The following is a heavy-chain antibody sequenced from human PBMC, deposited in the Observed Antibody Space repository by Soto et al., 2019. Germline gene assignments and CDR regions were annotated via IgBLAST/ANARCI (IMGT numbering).Heavy chain of an antibody. V-gene: IGHV3-74*01. D-gene: IGHD3-10*01. CDR1: GFTFTTFSSYW. J-gene: IGHJ4*02. CDR2: INGDGSRA. Sequence: EVQLVQSGGGLVQPGGSLRLSCAASGFTFTTFSSYWMHWVRQTPGQGLVWVSRINGDGSRATYADSVKGRFTIPRDNAKNTLYLQMDSLRAEDTAMYYCATSGVDSRFYFDCWGQGTPVTVSS. CDR3: ATSGVDSRFYFDC.